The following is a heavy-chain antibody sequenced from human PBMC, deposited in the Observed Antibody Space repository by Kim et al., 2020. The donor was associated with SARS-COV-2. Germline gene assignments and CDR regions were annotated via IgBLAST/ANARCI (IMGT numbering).Heavy chain of an antibody. D-gene: IGHD3-10*01. CDR2: IYYSGST. Sequence: SETLSLTCTVSGGSVSSGSYYWSWIRQPPGKGLEWIGYIYYSGSTNYNPSLKSRVTISVDTSKNQFSLKLSSVTAADTAVYYCARELWFGELLGPHFDYWGQGTLVTVSS. CDR1: GGSVSSGSYY. J-gene: IGHJ4*02. CDR3: ARELWFGELLGPHFDY. V-gene: IGHV4-61*01.